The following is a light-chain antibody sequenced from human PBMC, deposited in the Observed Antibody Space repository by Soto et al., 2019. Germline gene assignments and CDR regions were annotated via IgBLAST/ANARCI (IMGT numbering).Light chain of an antibody. CDR2: GTS. J-gene: IGKJ5*01. CDR1: QSVTNI. V-gene: IGKV3-15*01. Sequence: EIVMTQSPATLSVSPGERATLSCRASQSVTNILAWYQQRPGQAPRLFIYGTSIRATGVPARFSGGGSGTEFTLTISGLQSEDFAVYYCQQYNNWPLITFGQGTRLEF. CDR3: QQYNNWPLIT.